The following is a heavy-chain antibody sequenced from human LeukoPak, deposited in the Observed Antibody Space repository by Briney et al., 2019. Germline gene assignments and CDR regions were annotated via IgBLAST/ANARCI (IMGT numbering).Heavy chain of an antibody. CDR2: ISYDGSNK. CDR1: RFTFSSYG. Sequence: QTGGSLRLSCAASRFTFSSYGMHWVRQAPGKGLEWVAVISYDGSNKYYAGSVKGRFIISRDNSKNTLYLQMNSLRAEDTAVYYCAKGGSSSWCTYYGMDVWGQRTTVTVSS. CDR3: AKGGSSSWCTYYGMDV. D-gene: IGHD6-13*01. J-gene: IGHJ6*02. V-gene: IGHV3-30*18.